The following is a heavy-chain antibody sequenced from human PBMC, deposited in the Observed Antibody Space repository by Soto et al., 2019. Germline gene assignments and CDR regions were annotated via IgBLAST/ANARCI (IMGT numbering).Heavy chain of an antibody. J-gene: IGHJ6*02. Sequence: SGPTLVNPTETITLTCTVSGFSLSNARVGVSWIRQPPGKALEWLAHIFSNDEKSYSTSLKSRLTISKDTSKSQVVLTLTNMDPVDTATYYCAWIQVLDPADLLDVWGQGTTVPVSS. CDR1: GFSLSNARVG. V-gene: IGHV2-26*01. CDR3: AWIQVLDPADLLDV. CDR2: IFSNDEK.